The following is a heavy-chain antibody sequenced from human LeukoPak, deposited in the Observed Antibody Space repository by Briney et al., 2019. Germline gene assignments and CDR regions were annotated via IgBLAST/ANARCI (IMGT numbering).Heavy chain of an antibody. D-gene: IGHD3-22*01. J-gene: IGHJ4*02. CDR1: GGSISSGGYY. CDR3: ARGRPYYYDSSAYYFDY. V-gene: IGHV4-31*03. CDR2: IYYSGST. Sequence: SETLSPTCTVSGGSISSGGYYWSWIRQHPGKGLEWIGYIYYSGSTYYNPSLKSRVTISVDTSKNQFSLKLSSVTAADTAVYYCARGRPYYYDSSAYYFDYWGQGTLVTVSS.